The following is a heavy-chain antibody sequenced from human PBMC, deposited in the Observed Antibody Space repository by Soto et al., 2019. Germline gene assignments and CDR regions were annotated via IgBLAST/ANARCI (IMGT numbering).Heavy chain of an antibody. CDR1: GFTFSSYG. J-gene: IGHJ5*02. D-gene: IGHD3-9*01. V-gene: IGHV3-30*18. Sequence: QVQLVESGGGVVQPGRSLRLSCAASGFTFSSYGMHWVRQAPGKGLEWVAVISYDGSNKYYADSVKGRFTISRDNSKNTLYLQMNSLRAEDTAVYYCAKDHYDIYHRLNWFDPWGQGTLVTVSA. CDR3: AKDHYDIYHRLNWFDP. CDR2: ISYDGSNK.